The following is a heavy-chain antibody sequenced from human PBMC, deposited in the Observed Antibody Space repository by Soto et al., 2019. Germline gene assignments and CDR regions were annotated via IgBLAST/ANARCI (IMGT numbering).Heavy chain of an antibody. D-gene: IGHD5-12*01. J-gene: IGHJ5*02. Sequence: QVHLVQSGAEMKKPGASVTVSCKAAGGTVSRYSVSWVRQAPGQGREWLGGVIPLFGTANYAQKFKGRLTITADTSRRTTYMELSGLTSEDTAVYYCVTRDERRYNYWAWFDLWGQGTMVTVSS. V-gene: IGHV1-69*06. CDR1: GGTVSRYS. CDR2: VIPLFGTA. CDR3: VTRDERRYNYWAWFDL.